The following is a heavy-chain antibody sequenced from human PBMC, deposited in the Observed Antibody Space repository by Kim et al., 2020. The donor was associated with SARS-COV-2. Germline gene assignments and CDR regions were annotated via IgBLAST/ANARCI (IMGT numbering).Heavy chain of an antibody. D-gene: IGHD2-15*01. Sequence: SYAQKFQGRVTMTRDTSTNTVYMELSSLRSEDTAVYYCARAFSGTGNFDYWGQGTLVTVSS. J-gene: IGHJ4*02. CDR3: ARAFSGTGNFDY. V-gene: IGHV1-46*01.